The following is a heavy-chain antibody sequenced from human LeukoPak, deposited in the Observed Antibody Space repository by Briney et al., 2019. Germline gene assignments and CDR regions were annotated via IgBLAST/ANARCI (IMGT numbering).Heavy chain of an antibody. CDR1: GYTFISYA. CDR3: VRSAIRPPGWFDT. Sequence: GASVKVSYKSSGYTFISYAMHWVRQAPGQRLEWMGWINAGNGNTKYSQKFQGRVTITRDTSASTAYMELSSLRSEDTAVYYCVRSAIRPPGWFDTWGQGNLVTVSS. CDR2: INAGNGNT. V-gene: IGHV1-3*01. J-gene: IGHJ5*02.